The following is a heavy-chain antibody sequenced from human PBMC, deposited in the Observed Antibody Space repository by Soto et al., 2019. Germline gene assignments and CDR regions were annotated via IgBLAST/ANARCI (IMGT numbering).Heavy chain of an antibody. V-gene: IGHV4-59*01. D-gene: IGHD3-22*01. Sequence: SETLSLTCSVSGGSISSYYWSWIRQPPGKGLEWIGYTSYSGSTKYNPSLKSRLTISVDTSKNQFSLKLSSVTAADTAVYYCARDISSGGYYYFDYWGQGTLVTVSS. CDR1: GGSISSYY. CDR3: ARDISSGGYYYFDY. J-gene: IGHJ4*02. CDR2: TSYSGST.